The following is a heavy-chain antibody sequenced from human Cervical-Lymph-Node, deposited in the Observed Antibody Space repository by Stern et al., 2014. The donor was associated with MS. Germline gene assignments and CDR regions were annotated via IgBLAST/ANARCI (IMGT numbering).Heavy chain of an antibody. CDR1: GYTLTEMS. CDR2: YDPQHGET. J-gene: IGHJ6*02. V-gene: IGHV1-24*01. Sequence: QVQLVQSGAEVKKPGASVKVSCKVSGYTLTEMSMHWVRQAPGKGLEWMGGYDPQHGETVYAQKIQGSVTMAEDRSTDTAYMELTSLRSDDTAVYYCATHRGRVTYYYGLDVWGQGTTVTVSS. CDR3: ATHRGRVTYYYGLDV. D-gene: IGHD2-21*02.